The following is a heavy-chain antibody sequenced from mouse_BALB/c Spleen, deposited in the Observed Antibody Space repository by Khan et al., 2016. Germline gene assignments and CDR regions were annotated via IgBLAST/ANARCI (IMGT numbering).Heavy chain of an antibody. Sequence: QMQLVQSGPDLERPGKTVKISCKASGYTFTNYGINWVKQAPGKGLKWMGWINTYSGESTYADDFKGRFAFSLETSANTAYLQINNLNNEDTATYFCARYRYYYGSSRYFDVWGAGTTVTVSA. CDR3: ARYRYYYGSSRYFDV. D-gene: IGHD1-1*01. V-gene: IGHV9-3-1*01. J-gene: IGHJ1*01. CDR1: GYTFTNYG. CDR2: INTYSGES.